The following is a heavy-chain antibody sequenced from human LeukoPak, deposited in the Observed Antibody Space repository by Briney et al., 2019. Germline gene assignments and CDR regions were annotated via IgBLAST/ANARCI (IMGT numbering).Heavy chain of an antibody. CDR2: ISGSGGST. CDR3: AKALHDYSLPFDY. Sequence: PGGSLRLSCAASGLTFSSYAMSWVRQAPGKGLEWVSAISGSGGSTYYADSVKGRFTISRDNSKNTLYLQMNSLRAEDTAVYYCAKALHDYSLPFDYWGQGTLVTVSS. J-gene: IGHJ4*02. CDR1: GLTFSSYA. V-gene: IGHV3-23*01. D-gene: IGHD4-11*01.